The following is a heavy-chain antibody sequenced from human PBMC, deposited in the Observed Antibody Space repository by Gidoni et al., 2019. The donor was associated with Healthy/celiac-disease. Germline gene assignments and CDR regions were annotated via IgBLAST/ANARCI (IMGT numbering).Heavy chain of an antibody. CDR1: GVTFSSYA. CDR2: ISGSGGST. J-gene: IGHJ4*02. Sequence: EVQLLESGGGLVQPGGSLRLSCAASGVTFSSYAMSWVRQAPGKGLGWVSAISGSGGSTYYADSVKGRFTISRDNSKNTLYLQMNSLRAEDTAVYYCAKDIAAVAGPSDYWGQGTLVTVSS. V-gene: IGHV3-23*01. D-gene: IGHD6-19*01. CDR3: AKDIAAVAGPSDY.